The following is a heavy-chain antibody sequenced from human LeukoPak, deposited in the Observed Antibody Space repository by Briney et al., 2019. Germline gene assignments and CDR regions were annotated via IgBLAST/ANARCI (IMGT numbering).Heavy chain of an antibody. J-gene: IGHJ4*02. CDR1: GFTFNSYW. CDR2: IKPDGSEE. CDR3: AKSSALRYFDPQDY. V-gene: IGHV3-7*01. Sequence: GGSLRLSCAASGFTFNSYWMSWVRQAPGKGLEWVANIKPDGSEEYYVDSVKDRFTISRDNAKKSLYLQMNSLRAEDTAVYYCAKSSALRYFDPQDYWGQGTLVTVSS. D-gene: IGHD3-9*01.